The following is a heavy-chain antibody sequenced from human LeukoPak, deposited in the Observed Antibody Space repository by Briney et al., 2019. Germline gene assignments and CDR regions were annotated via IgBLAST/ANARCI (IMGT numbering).Heavy chain of an antibody. CDR2: IYTSGST. Sequence: SETLSLTCTVSGGSISSGSYYWSWIRQPAGKGLEWIVRIYTSGSTNYNPSLKSRVTISVDTSKNQFSLKLSSVTAADTAVYYCARDTALGGNDDASDIWGQGTMVTVSS. CDR1: GGSISSGSYY. J-gene: IGHJ3*02. D-gene: IGHD4-23*01. CDR3: ARDTALGGNDDASDI. V-gene: IGHV4-61*02.